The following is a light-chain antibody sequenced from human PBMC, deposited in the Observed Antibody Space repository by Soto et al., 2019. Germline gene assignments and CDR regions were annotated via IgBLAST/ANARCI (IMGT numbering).Light chain of an antibody. CDR2: GAS. CDR1: QSVSSN. Sequence: EILMTQSPATLSLSPGERATLSCRASQSVSSNVAWYQQIPGQTPRLLIYGASTRATGIPVRFSGSGSGTEFTLTISSLQSEDFAVYYCHQYDDGPYTFGQGTKV. CDR3: HQYDDGPYT. V-gene: IGKV3-15*01. J-gene: IGKJ2*01.